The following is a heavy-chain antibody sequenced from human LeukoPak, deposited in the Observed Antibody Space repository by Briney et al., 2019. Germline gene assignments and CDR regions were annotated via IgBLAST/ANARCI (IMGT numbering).Heavy chain of an antibody. CDR1: GFTFSSYA. Sequence: PGGSLRLSCAASGFTFSSYAMSWVRQAPGQGLEWVSAISGSGGSTYYADSVKGRFTISRDNSKNTLYLQMNSLRAEDTAVYYCAKVGSIAAAADDAFDIWGQGTMVTVSS. CDR2: ISGSGGST. V-gene: IGHV3-23*01. J-gene: IGHJ3*02. D-gene: IGHD6-13*01. CDR3: AKVGSIAAAADDAFDI.